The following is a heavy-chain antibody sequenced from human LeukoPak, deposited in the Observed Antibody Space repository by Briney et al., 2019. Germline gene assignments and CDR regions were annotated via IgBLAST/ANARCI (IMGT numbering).Heavy chain of an antibody. CDR2: IKSDGSST. V-gene: IGHV3-74*01. J-gene: IGHJ3*02. D-gene: IGHD6-13*01. Sequence: SGGSLRLSCAASGFTFTTSWMHWFRQAPGKGLVWVSRIKSDGSSTTYADSVKGQFTISRDNAKNTLYLQMNSLRAEDTAVYYCARDQYSSTWYRGAFDIWGQGTMVSVSS. CDR1: GFTFTTSW. CDR3: ARDQYSSTWYRGAFDI.